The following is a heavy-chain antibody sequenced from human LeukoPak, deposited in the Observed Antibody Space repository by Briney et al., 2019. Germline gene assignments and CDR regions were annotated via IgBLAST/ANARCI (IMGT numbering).Heavy chain of an antibody. CDR3: ARQYFAVSYYYGMDV. CDR1: GGSISSYY. CDR2: IYYTGST. V-gene: IGHV4-59*08. Sequence: SETLSLTCTVSGGSISSYYWSWIRQPPGKGLEWIGYIYYTGSTDYNPSLKSRVTISVDTSKNQFFLNLSFVTAADTAVYYCARQYFAVSYYYGMDVWGQGTTVTVSS. D-gene: IGHD3-10*01. J-gene: IGHJ6*02.